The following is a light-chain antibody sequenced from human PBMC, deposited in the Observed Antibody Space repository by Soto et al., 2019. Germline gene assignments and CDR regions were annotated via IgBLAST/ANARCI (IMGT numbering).Light chain of an antibody. V-gene: IGLV2-14*01. CDR2: EVS. CDR1: SSDVGRYDY. J-gene: IGLJ2*01. Sequence: QSALTQPASVSGSPGQSITISCTGTSSDVGRYDYVSWYQQHPGKAPKLMIYEVSNRPPGVSNRFSGSKSGNTASLTISGLQAEDEADYYCSSYAGSSVLFGGGTKLTVL. CDR3: SSYAGSSVL.